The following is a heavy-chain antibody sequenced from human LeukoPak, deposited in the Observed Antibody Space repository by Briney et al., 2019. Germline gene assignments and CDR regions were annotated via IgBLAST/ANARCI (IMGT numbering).Heavy chain of an antibody. D-gene: IGHD3-3*01. CDR1: GYTLTELS. J-gene: IGHJ4*02. CDR3: ATAQTIFGDLGV. V-gene: IGHV1-24*01. CDR2: FDPEDGET. Sequence: ASVKVSCKVSGYTLTELSMHWVRQAPGKGLEWMGGFDPEDGETIYAQKFQGRVTMTEDTSTDTAYMELSSLRSEDTAVYYCATAQTIFGDLGVWGQGTLVTVSS.